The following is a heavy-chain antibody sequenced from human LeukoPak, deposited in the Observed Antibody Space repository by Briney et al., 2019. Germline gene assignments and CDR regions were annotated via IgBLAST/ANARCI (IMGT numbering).Heavy chain of an antibody. D-gene: IGHD6-19*01. CDR1: GFTFSDYN. CDR2: ISRSGSTK. Sequence: GGSLRLSRAASGFTFSDYNMRWIRQAPGKGLEWVSSISRSGSTKYYADSVKGRFTISRDNAKNSLYLQMNSLRAEDTAVYYCARDPTIAVAGLDDAFDIWGQGTMVTVSS. J-gene: IGHJ3*02. CDR3: ARDPTIAVAGLDDAFDI. V-gene: IGHV3-11*04.